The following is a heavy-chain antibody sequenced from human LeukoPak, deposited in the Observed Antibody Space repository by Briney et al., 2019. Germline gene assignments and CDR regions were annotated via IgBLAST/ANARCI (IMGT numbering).Heavy chain of an antibody. CDR3: AREGVAAYFDY. J-gene: IGHJ4*02. CDR1: GGSISSYY. CDR2: IYYSGST. D-gene: IGHD2-15*01. V-gene: IGHV4-59*01. Sequence: PSETLSLTCTVSGGSISSYYWSWIRQPPGKGLEWIGYIYYSGSTNYNPSLKSRVTTSVDTSENQFSLKLSSVTAADTAVYYCAREGVAAYFDYWGQGTLVTVSS.